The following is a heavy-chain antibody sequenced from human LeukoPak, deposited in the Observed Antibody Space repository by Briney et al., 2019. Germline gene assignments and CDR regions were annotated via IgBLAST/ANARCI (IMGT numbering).Heavy chain of an antibody. J-gene: IGHJ1*01. CDR2: INHNSGDT. Sequence: GASVKVSCKASGYSFTGYYMHWVRQAPGQGLEWMGWINHNSGDTNYAQKFQGRVTMTRDTSISTVYMELSSLRSDDTAVYYCARRIAAAGNIFQHWGRGTLVTVSS. D-gene: IGHD6-25*01. CDR3: ARRIAAAGNIFQH. CDR1: GYSFTGYY. V-gene: IGHV1-2*02.